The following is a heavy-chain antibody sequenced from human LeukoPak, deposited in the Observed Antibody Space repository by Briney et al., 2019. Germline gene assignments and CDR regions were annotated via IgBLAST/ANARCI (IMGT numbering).Heavy chain of an antibody. V-gene: IGHV4-59*01. D-gene: IGHD3-10*01. J-gene: IGHJ4*02. Sequence: SETLSLTCTLSGGSISTYYWSWVRQPPGKGLEWIGYIYYTGSTDYNPSLKSRVTMSVDTSKNQFSLKLSSVTAADTAVYPCARGLWFGDENPPYFDYWGQGILVTVSS. CDR1: GGSISTYY. CDR3: ARGLWFGDENPPYFDY. CDR2: IYYTGST.